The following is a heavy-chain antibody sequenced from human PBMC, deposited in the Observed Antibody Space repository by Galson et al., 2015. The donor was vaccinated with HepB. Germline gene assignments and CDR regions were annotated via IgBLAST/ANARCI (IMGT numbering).Heavy chain of an antibody. CDR2: IKSKPDGGTT. Sequence: SLRLSCAASGFTFSSAWMRWVRQAPGKGLEWVGRIKSKPDGGTTDYAAPVKGRFTISRDDSKNTLYLQMNSLRTEDTAVYYCTGRGTDYWGQGTLVTVAA. J-gene: IGHJ4*02. D-gene: IGHD1-26*01. CDR3: TGRGTDY. V-gene: IGHV3-15*01. CDR1: GFTFSSAW.